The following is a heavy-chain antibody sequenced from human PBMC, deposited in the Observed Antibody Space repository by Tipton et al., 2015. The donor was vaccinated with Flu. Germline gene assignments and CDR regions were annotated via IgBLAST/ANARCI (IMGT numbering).Heavy chain of an antibody. Sequence: GSLRLSCAASGFSFDDYFMSWIRQAPGKGLEWVAYITSSGSSKFYADSVKGRFTISRDTAANSLFLQMNRLRADDTAVHYCARSRIWFVDSKPFDYWSQGTLVTVSS. V-gene: IGHV3-11*04. CDR1: GFSFDDYF. CDR3: ARSRIWFVDSKPFDY. D-gene: IGHD3-10*01. J-gene: IGHJ4*02. CDR2: ITSSGSSK.